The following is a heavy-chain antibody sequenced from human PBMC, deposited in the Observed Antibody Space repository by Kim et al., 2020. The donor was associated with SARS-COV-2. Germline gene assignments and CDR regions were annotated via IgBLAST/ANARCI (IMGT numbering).Heavy chain of an antibody. J-gene: IGHJ6*02. CDR2: INHSGST. CDR3: ARGDYYDFWSGYYTESQRYYYYYGMDV. V-gene: IGHV4-34*01. Sequence: SETLSLTCAVYGGSFSGYYWSWIRQPPGKGLEWIGEINHSGSTNYNPSLKSRVTISVDTSKNQFSLKLSSVTAADTAVYYCARGDYYDFWSGYYTESQRYYYYYGMDVWGQGTTVTVSS. D-gene: IGHD3-3*01. CDR1: GGSFSGYY.